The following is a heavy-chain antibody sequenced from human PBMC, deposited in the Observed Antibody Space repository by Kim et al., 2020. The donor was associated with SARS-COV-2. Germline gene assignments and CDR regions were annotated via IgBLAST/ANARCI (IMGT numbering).Heavy chain of an antibody. CDR2: IYQSGTT. J-gene: IGHJ4*02. Sequence: SETLSLTCTVPGHPITSGYFWGWIRQSPGKGLEWLGSIYQSGTTYYNPSLKSRVTISIDTSKSQFSLRLNSVTAADTAVYYCTSKYYYDSSGYYYPDWWGQGTLVTVSS. V-gene: IGHV4-38-2*02. CDR1: GHPITSGYF. D-gene: IGHD3-22*01. CDR3: TSKYYYDSSGYYYPDW.